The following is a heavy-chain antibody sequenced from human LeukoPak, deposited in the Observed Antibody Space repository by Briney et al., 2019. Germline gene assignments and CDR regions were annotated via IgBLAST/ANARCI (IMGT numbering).Heavy chain of an antibody. CDR3: ASLEGLGELSFDY. CDR2: IIPIFGTA. V-gene: IGHV1-69*13. CDR1: GYTFTNYF. Sequence: GASVKVSCKASGYTFTNYFMHWVRQAPGQGLEWMGGIIPIFGTANYAQKFQGRVTITADESTSTAYMELSSLRSEDTAVYYCASLEGLGELSFDYWGQGTLVTVSS. J-gene: IGHJ4*02. D-gene: IGHD3-16*02.